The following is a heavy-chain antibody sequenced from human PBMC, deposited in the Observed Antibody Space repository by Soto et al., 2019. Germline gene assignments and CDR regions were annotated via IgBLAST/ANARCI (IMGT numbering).Heavy chain of an antibody. Sequence: SGPTLVNPTQTLTLTCTFSGFSLSTYGVGVAWVRQPPGKALEWLALIYWDDDKRYSPSLETRLTITKDTSKNHVVLTMTNMDPVDTRTYYCAHRPGFSMSFDYWGQGAQVTVSS. CDR1: GFSLSTYGVG. CDR2: IYWDDDK. V-gene: IGHV2-5*02. D-gene: IGHD3-22*01. CDR3: AHRPGFSMSFDY. J-gene: IGHJ4*02.